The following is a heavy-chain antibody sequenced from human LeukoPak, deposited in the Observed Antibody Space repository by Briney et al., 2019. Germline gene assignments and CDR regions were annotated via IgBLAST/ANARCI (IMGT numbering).Heavy chain of an antibody. Sequence: PSETLPLTCAVYGGSLSGYYWSWIRQSPGKGLGWIGEINHGGSTNYNPSLKSRVTMSVDTSKNHFSLKLSSVTAADTAVYFCAREGRMSMGIEYWGQGTLVTVSS. CDR2: INHGGST. CDR1: GGSLSGYY. J-gene: IGHJ4*02. CDR3: AREGRMSMGIEY. D-gene: IGHD4/OR15-4a*01. V-gene: IGHV4-34*01.